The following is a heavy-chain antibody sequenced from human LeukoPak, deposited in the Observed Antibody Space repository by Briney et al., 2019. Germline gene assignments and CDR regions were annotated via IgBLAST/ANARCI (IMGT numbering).Heavy chain of an antibody. J-gene: IGHJ4*02. D-gene: IGHD1-26*01. CDR1: GYSISSGYY. Sequence: PSETLSLTCTVSGYSISSGYYWGWIRQPPGKGLEWIGSIYHSGSTYYNPSLKSRVTISVDTSKNQFSLKLSSVTAADTAVYYCAREGVGATASYFDYWGQGTLVTVSS. CDR3: AREGVGATASYFDY. CDR2: IYHSGST. V-gene: IGHV4-38-2*02.